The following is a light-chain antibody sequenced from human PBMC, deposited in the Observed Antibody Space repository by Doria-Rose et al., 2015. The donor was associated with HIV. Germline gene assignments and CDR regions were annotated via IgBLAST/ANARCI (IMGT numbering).Light chain of an antibody. Sequence: DIRVTQSPESLGMSLGERATLNCKSNQSLLYTSKNYLAWYQQKPGQPPKLWIYWASTRQSGVPARFSGSGSGTDSTLTISSLEAEDVAVYYCQQYYGTPSFGPGTTVDIK. V-gene: IGKV4-1*01. CDR1: QSLLYTSKNY. J-gene: IGKJ3*01. CDR3: QQYYGTPS. CDR2: WAS.